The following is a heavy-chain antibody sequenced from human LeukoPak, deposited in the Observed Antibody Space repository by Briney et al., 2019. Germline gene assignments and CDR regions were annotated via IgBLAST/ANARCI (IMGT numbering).Heavy chain of an antibody. CDR1: GFSITTHN. J-gene: IGHJ4*02. D-gene: IGHD2-15*01. Sequence: SGGSLRLSCAASGFSITTHNMNSVRQAPGQGLEWSSYISGSGEAIFYADSVQGRFPISRHNAKNSIYRQMNTLRAEDTAVYYCARTYGSGSLDYGGQGTLVTVSS. V-gene: IGHV3-48*01. CDR2: ISGSGEAI. CDR3: ARTYGSGSLDY.